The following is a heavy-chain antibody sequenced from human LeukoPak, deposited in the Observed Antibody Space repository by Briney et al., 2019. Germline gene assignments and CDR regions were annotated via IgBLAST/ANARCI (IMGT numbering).Heavy chain of an antibody. Sequence: PGGSLRLSCAASGFTFSSYAMSWVRQAPGKGLEWVSAISGSGGSTYYADSVRGRFTISRDNSKNTLYLQMNSLRAEDTAVYYCAKDLSRRDIVVVRSPYHYYGMDVWGQGTTVTVSS. CDR3: AKDLSRRDIVVVRSPYHYYGMDV. J-gene: IGHJ6*02. CDR2: ISGSGGST. V-gene: IGHV3-23*01. D-gene: IGHD2-2*01. CDR1: GFTFSSYA.